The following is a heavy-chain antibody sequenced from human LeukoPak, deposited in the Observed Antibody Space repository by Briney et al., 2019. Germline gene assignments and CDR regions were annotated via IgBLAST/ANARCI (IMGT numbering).Heavy chain of an antibody. J-gene: IGHJ5*02. D-gene: IGHD6-13*01. Sequence: GASVKVSCKAFGYTFTGYYMHWLRQAPGQGPEWMGWVNPDSGGTFYAQKFRGSVTMTRDTYINTVYMELSRLRYDDTAVYFCARVIAAAGTWGWFDPWGQGTLVTVSS. CDR2: VNPDSGGT. CDR3: ARVIAAAGTWGWFDP. CDR1: GYTFTGYY. V-gene: IGHV1-2*02.